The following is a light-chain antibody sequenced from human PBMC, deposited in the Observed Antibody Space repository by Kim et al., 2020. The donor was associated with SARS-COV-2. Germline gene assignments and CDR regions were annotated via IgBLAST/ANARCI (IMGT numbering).Light chain of an antibody. J-gene: IGLJ2*01. Sequence: NFMLVQPQSVAGSLGKTVTISCTRSSGSIANNYVQWYQQRPGQSPTNVIYEDDQRPSGVPDRFSGSIDLSSNSASLTISGLKTEDEADYYCQSYGTSRVFGGGTKVTVL. CDR3: QSYGTSRV. CDR2: EDD. V-gene: IGLV6-57*01. CDR1: SGSIANNY.